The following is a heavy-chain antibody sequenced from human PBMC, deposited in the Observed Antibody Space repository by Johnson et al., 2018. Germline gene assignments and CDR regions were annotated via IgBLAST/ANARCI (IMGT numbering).Heavy chain of an antibody. D-gene: IGHD3-22*01. J-gene: IGHJ3*02. CDR3: ARAYDSSGYFSAFDI. V-gene: IGHV1-69*09. CDR2: IIPILGIA. Sequence: QVQLVQSGAEVKKPGSSVKVSCKASGGTFSSYTISWVRQAPGQGLEWMGRIIPILGIANYAQKFQGSVTITADKSTSTGYMGLGSRRAEDTAVYYCARAYDSSGYFSAFDIWGQGTMVTVSS. CDR1: GGTFSSYT.